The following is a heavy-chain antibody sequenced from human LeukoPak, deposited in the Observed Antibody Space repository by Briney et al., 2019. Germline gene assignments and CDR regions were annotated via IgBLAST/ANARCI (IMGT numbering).Heavy chain of an antibody. D-gene: IGHD1-26*01. CDR2: IYSGGTT. V-gene: IGHV3-53*01. CDR3: ARGLVGAYFDY. J-gene: IGHJ4*02. Sequence: PGGFLRLSCAASGFTASSNYMNWVRQAPGKGLEWVSVIYSGGTTYYADSVKSRFTISRDNSKNTLYLQMNSLRAEDTAVYYCARGLVGAYFDYWGQGTLVTVSS. CDR1: GFTASSNY.